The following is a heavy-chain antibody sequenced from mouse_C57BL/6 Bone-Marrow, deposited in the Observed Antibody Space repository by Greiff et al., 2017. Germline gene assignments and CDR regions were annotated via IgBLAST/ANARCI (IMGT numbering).Heavy chain of an antibody. J-gene: IGHJ1*03. CDR1: GYTFTSYW. D-gene: IGHD2-3*01. V-gene: IGHV1-69*01. CDR3: ARRRWFLWYFDV. Sequence: QVQLQQPGAELVMPGASVKLSCKASGYTFTSYWMHWVKQRPGQGLEWIGEIDPSDSDTNYNQKFKGKSTLTVDKASSTAYMQRSSLTSEDSAVYYCARRRWFLWYFDVWGTGTTVTVSS. CDR2: IDPSDSDT.